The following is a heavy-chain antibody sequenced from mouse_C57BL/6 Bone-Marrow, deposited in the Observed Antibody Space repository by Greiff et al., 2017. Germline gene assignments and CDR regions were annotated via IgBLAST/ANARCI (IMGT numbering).Heavy chain of an antibody. D-gene: IGHD2-5*01. CDR3: ARATPTIVTTWGFAY. CDR1: GFNIKNTY. V-gene: IGHV14-3*01. J-gene: IGHJ3*01. CDR2: IDPANGNT. Sequence: VQLQQSVAELVRPGASVKLSCPASGFNIKNTYMHWVKQRPEQGLEWIGRIDPANGNTKYAPKFQGKATITADTSSNTAYLQLSSLTSEDTAIYYCARATPTIVTTWGFAYWGQGTLVTVSA.